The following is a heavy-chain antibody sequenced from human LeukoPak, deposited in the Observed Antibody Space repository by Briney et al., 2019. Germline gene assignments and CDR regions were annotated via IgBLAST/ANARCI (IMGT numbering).Heavy chain of an antibody. CDR3: ARDPRYSSSWLNWFDP. CDR2: IKQDGSEK. D-gene: IGHD6-13*01. Sequence: PGGSLRLSCAASGFTFSSYWMSWVRQAPGKGLEWVANIKQDGSEKYYVDSEKGRFTISRDNAKNSLYLQMNSLRAEDTAVYYCARDPRYSSSWLNWFDPWGQGTLVTVSS. J-gene: IGHJ5*02. CDR1: GFTFSSYW. V-gene: IGHV3-7*01.